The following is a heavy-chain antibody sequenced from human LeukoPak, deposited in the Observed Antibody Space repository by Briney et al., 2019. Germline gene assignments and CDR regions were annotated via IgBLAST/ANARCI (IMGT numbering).Heavy chain of an antibody. CDR3: ASKLAAGRRLGFFDY. D-gene: IGHD1-1*01. V-gene: IGHV1-69*05. CDR2: IIPIFGTA. J-gene: IGHJ4*02. CDR1: GGTFSSYA. Sequence: GSSVKVSCKASGGTFSSYAISWVRQAPGQGLEWMGGIIPIFGTANYAQKFQGRVTITTDESTSTAYMELSSLRSEDTAVYYCASKLAAGRRLGFFDYWGQGTLVTVSS.